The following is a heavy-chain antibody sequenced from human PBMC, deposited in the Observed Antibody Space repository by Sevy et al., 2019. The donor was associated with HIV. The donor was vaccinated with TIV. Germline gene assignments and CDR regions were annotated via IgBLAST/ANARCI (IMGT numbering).Heavy chain of an antibody. CDR3: AKRRVQSGLSGGGANYGWDV. Sequence: GGSLRLSCAASAFPFSNYAMSWIRQAPGKGLEWVSTLIGGGSRTYYADSVTGRFTISRDNSKNTLYLQMNSLRADDTAIYYCAKRRVQSGLSGGGANYGWDVCGHGTTVTVSS. CDR2: LIGGGSRT. V-gene: IGHV3-23*01. J-gene: IGHJ6*02. CDR1: AFPFSNYA. D-gene: IGHD2-15*01.